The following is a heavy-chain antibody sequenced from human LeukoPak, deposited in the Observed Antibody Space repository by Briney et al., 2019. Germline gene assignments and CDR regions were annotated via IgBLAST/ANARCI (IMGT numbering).Heavy chain of an antibody. V-gene: IGHV1-2*02. CDR3: ARDFGSSALGVY. Sequence: VASVKVSCKASGYTFTGYYMHRVRQAPGQGLEWMGWINPNSGGTNYAQKFQGRVTMTRDTSISTAYMELSRLRSDDTAVYYCARDFGSSALGVYWGQGTLVTVSS. J-gene: IGHJ4*02. D-gene: IGHD2-2*01. CDR2: INPNSGGT. CDR1: GYTFTGYY.